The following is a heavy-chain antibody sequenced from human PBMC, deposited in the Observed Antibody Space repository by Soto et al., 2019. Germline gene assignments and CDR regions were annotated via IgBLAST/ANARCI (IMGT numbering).Heavy chain of an antibody. CDR1: GGTFSSYT. J-gene: IGHJ4*02. Sequence: QVQLVQSGAEVKKPGSSVKVSCKASGGTFSSYTISWVRQAPGQGLEWMGRIIPILGIANYAPKFQGRVTITADKSTSTAYMELSSLSSEDTAVYYCAREDGSGSYSIDYWGQGTLVTVSS. V-gene: IGHV1-69*08. CDR2: IIPILGIA. CDR3: AREDGSGSYSIDY. D-gene: IGHD3-10*01.